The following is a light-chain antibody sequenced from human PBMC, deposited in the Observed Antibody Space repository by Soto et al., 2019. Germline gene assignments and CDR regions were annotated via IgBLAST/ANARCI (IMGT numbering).Light chain of an antibody. J-gene: IGLJ2*01. CDR2: NVS. V-gene: IGLV2-14*01. CDR3: SSYAGGFVV. Sequence: QSALTQPASVSGSPGQSITISCTGTSSDIGAHTYVSWFQQHPGKVPKVNIYNVSTRPSGISDRFSGSKSGNTASLTISGLQAEDEADYYCSSYAGGFVVFGGGTKLTVL. CDR1: SSDIGAHTY.